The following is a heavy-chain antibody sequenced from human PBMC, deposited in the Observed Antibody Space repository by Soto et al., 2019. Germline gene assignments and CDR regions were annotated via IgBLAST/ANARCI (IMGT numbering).Heavy chain of an antibody. D-gene: IGHD5-12*01. V-gene: IGHV1-2*04. CDR3: ARDRWLKGKIGWFDP. Sequence: ASVKVSCKASGYTFTGYYMHWVRQAPGQGLEWMGWINPNSGGTNYAQKFQGWVTMTRDTSISTAYMELSRLRSDDTAVYYCARDRWLKGKIGWFDPWGQGTLVTVSS. CDR1: GYTFTGYY. CDR2: INPNSGGT. J-gene: IGHJ5*02.